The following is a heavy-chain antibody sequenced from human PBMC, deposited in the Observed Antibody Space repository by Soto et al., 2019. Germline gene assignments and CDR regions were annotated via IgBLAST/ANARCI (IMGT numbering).Heavy chain of an antibody. CDR1: GGTFSSYA. D-gene: IGHD3-22*01. Sequence: SVKVSCKASGGTFSSYAISWVRQAPGQGLEWMGGIIPIFGTANYAQKFQGRVTITADESTSTAYMELSSLRSEDTAVYYCARGYYDSSGYYLPDAYFRHWGQGTLVTVSS. J-gene: IGHJ1*01. CDR3: ARGYYDSSGYYLPDAYFRH. CDR2: IIPIFGTA. V-gene: IGHV1-69*13.